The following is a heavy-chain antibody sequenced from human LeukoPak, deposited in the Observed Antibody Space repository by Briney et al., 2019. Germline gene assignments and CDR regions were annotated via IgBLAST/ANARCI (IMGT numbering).Heavy chain of an antibody. CDR2: IYYSGST. V-gene: IGHV4-61*01. J-gene: IGHJ6*02. CDR1: GGSVSSGSYY. CDR3: ASGYCSSTSCYPYYYYGMDV. D-gene: IGHD2-2*03. Sequence: PSETLSLTCTVSGGSVSSGSYYWSWTRQPPGKGLEWIGYIYYSGSTNYNPSLKSRVTISVDTSKNQFSLKLSSVTAADTAVYYCASGYCSSTSCYPYYYYGMDVWGQGTTVTVSS.